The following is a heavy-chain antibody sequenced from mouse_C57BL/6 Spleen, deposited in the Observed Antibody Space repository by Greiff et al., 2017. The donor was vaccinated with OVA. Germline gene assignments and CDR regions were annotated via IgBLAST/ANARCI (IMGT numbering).Heavy chain of an antibody. J-gene: IGHJ4*01. D-gene: IGHD2-3*01. CDR1: GFTFSDYY. CDR2: ISNGGGST. V-gene: IGHV5-12*01. Sequence: EVNVVESGGGLVQPGGSLKLSCAASGFTFSDYYMYWVRQTPEKRLEWVAYISNGGGSTYYPDTVKGRFTISRDNAKNTLYLQMRRLKSEDTAMYYCARDGYYDSHYAMDYWGQGTSVTVSS. CDR3: ARDGYYDSHYAMDY.